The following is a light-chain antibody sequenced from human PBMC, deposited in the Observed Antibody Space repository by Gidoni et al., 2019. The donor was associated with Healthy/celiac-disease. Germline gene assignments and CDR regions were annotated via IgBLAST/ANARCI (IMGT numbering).Light chain of an antibody. CDR2: EVS. CDR3: CSYAGSSTVV. Sequence: QSALTQPASESGSPGPSSTNSGTGTSSDLGSYNLVSWYQQHPGKDPKLLIYEVSKRPSGVSKRFSGSKSGNTASLTISGLQAEDEADYYCCSYAGSSTVVFGGGTKLTVL. CDR1: SSDLGSYNL. J-gene: IGLJ2*01. V-gene: IGLV2-23*02.